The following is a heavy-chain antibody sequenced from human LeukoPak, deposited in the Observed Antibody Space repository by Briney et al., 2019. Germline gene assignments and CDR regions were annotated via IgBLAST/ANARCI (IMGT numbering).Heavy chain of an antibody. Sequence: QTGGSLRLSCAASGFTFSSYAMHWVRQAPGKGLEYVSAISSNGGSTYYANSVKGRFTISRDNSKNTLYLQMGSLRAEDMAVYYCARVGAARPRGIYYYYMDVWGKGTTVTVSS. J-gene: IGHJ6*03. V-gene: IGHV3-64*01. CDR1: GFTFSSYA. CDR3: ARVGAARPRGIYYYYMDV. D-gene: IGHD6-6*01. CDR2: ISSNGGST.